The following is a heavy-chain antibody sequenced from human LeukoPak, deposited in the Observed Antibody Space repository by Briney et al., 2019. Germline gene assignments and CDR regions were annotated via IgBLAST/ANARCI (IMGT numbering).Heavy chain of an antibody. V-gene: IGHV3-53*01. CDR2: IYSGGST. CDR1: GFTVSSNY. J-gene: IGHJ4*02. D-gene: IGHD3-10*01. Sequence: QPGGSLRLSCAASGFTVSSNYMSWVRQAPGKGLEWVSVIYSGGSTYYADSVKGRFTISRNNSKNTLYLQMNSLRAEDTAVYYCAKPRGVIINPLDYWGQGTLVTVSS. CDR3: AKPRGVIINPLDY.